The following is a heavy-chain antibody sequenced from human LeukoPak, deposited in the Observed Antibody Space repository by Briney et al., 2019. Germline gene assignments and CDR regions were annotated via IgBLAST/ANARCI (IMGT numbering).Heavy chain of an antibody. J-gene: IGHJ2*01. CDR2: INHSGST. Sequence: SETLSLTCAVYGGSFSGYYWSWIRQPPGKGLEWIGEINHSGSTNYNPSLKSRVTISVDTSKNQLSLKLSSVTAADTAVYYCARGLQSAVAPAQYFDLWGRGTLVTASS. CDR3: ARGLQSAVAPAQYFDL. D-gene: IGHD6-19*01. CDR1: GGSFSGYY. V-gene: IGHV4-34*01.